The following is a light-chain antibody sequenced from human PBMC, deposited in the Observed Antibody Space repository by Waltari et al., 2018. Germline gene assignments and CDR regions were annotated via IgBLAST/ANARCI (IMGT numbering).Light chain of an antibody. CDR1: QDISNY. CDR3: QQYDNLPFT. Sequence: DIQMTQSPSSLSASVGDRVTITCQASQDISNYLNWYQQKPGKAHKLLIYDASNLETGVPSRFSGSGSGTDFTFTISSLQPEDIATYYCQQYDNLPFTFGPGTKVDIK. V-gene: IGKV1-33*01. CDR2: DAS. J-gene: IGKJ3*01.